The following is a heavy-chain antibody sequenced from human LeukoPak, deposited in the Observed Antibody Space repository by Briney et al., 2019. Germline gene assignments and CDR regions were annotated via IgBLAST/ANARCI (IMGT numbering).Heavy chain of an antibody. CDR1: GFTFSSYA. CDR2: IIGSGSST. J-gene: IGHJ4*02. CDR3: ARDWGSGWYFDY. Sequence: GGSLRLSCAASGFTFSSYAMSWVRQAPGKGLEWVSAIIGSGSSTYYADSVKGRFTISRDNSKNTLYLQMNSLRVEDTAVYYCARDWGSGWYFDYWGQGTLVTVSS. V-gene: IGHV3-23*01. D-gene: IGHD6-19*01.